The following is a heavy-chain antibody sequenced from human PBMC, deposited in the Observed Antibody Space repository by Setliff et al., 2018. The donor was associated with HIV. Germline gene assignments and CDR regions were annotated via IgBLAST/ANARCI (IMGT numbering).Heavy chain of an antibody. CDR3: ARVHSSGWGEDY. D-gene: IGHD6-19*01. J-gene: IGHJ4*02. V-gene: IGHV4-38-2*01. CDR1: TYSISSVHS. Sequence: SETLSLTCDVSTYSISSVHSWGWIRQPPGKGLEWIGTMHTSGTLNYNPSLKSRATISRDTSKKQLSLWLRSVTAADTAVYYCARVHSSGWGEDYWGQGTLVTVSS. CDR2: MHTSGTL.